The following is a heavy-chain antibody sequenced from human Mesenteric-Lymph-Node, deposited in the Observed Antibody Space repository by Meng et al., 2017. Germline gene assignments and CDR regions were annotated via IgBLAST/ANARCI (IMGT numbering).Heavy chain of an antibody. D-gene: IGHD3-10*01. CDR3: ARDSYSVSGSYWSNFDY. V-gene: IGHV4-34*01. J-gene: IGHJ4*02. Sequence: SETLSLTCAVYGGSFSGYYWSWIRQPPGKGLEWIGEINHSGSTNYTPSLKSRVTISVDTSKNQFSLKLSSVTAADTAVYYCARDSYSVSGSYWSNFDYWGQGTLVTVSS. CDR2: INHSGST. CDR1: GGSFSGYY.